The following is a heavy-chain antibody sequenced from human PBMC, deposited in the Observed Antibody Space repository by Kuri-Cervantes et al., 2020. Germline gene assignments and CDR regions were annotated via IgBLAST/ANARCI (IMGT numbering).Heavy chain of an antibody. CDR1: GGSISSYY. J-gene: IGHJ4*02. Sequence: SETLSLTCTVSGGSISSYYWSWIRQPPGKGLEWIGYIYYSGSTNYNPSLKSRVTISVDTSKNQFSLKLSSVTAADTAVYYCARVGGGYSYGPLDSWGQGTPVTVSS. CDR2: IYYSGST. V-gene: IGHV4-59*01. CDR3: ARVGGGYSYGPLDS. D-gene: IGHD5-18*01.